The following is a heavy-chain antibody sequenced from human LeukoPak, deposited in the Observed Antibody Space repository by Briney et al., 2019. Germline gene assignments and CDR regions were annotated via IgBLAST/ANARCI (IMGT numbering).Heavy chain of an antibody. V-gene: IGHV3-9*01. Sequence: GGSLRLSGTAPGFTFDDYAMPWGRHAPGKGLGWVAGINWNSASKDYADSVKGRFTISRDNAKNSLYLQMNSLRAEDTALYYCAKDISMTVYYYYGMDVWGQGTTVTISS. CDR3: AKDISMTVYYYYGMDV. CDR1: GFTFDDYA. J-gene: IGHJ6*02. CDR2: INWNSASK.